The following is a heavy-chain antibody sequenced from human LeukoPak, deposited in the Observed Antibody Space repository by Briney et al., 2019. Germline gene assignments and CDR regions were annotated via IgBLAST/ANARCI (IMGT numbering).Heavy chain of an antibody. CDR1: GGTFSSYA. CDR2: IIPILGIA. D-gene: IGHD1-26*01. J-gene: IGHJ4*02. CDR3: ARDRAGSGDQHPPPYYFDY. V-gene: IGHV1-69*04. Sequence: ASVKVSCKASGGTFSSYAISWVRQAPGQGLEWMGRIIPILGIANYAQKFQGRVTITADKSTSTAYMELSSLRAEDTAVYYCARDRAGSGDQHPPPYYFDYWGQGTLVTVSS.